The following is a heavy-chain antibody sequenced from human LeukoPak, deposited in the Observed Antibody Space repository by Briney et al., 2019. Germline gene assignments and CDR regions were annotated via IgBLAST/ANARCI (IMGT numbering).Heavy chain of an antibody. CDR2: IYYSGST. D-gene: IGHD3-9*01. J-gene: IGHJ4*02. CDR3: ARSPHILTGENFDY. V-gene: IGHV4-59*01. CDR1: GGSISSYY. Sequence: SETLSFTCTVSGGSISSYYWSWIRQPPGKGLEWIGYIYYSGSTNYNPSLKSRVTISVDTSKNQFSLKLSSVTAADTAVYYCARSPHILTGENFDYWGQGTLATVSS.